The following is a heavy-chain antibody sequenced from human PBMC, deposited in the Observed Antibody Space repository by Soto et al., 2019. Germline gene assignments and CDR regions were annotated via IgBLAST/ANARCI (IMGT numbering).Heavy chain of an antibody. D-gene: IGHD2-15*01. CDR1: GFIFKDFA. Sequence: EVQLFESGGGLVEPGASLRLSCAASGFIFKDFAMSWVRQAPGKGLEWVSTITTSDDITYSADSVRGRFTISRDNSANTLFIKMSSLRGDDTATYYCTKGDSSGYFDPSAGYSTPDHWGQGTLVTVSS. J-gene: IGHJ5*02. V-gene: IGHV3-23*01. CDR2: ITTSDDIT. CDR3: TKGDSSGYFDPSAGYSTPDH.